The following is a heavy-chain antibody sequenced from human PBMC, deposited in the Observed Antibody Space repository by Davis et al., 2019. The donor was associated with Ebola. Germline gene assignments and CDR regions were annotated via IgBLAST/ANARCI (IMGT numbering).Heavy chain of an antibody. D-gene: IGHD1-26*01. CDR2: INPSGGST. Sequence: AASVKVSCKASGYTFTSYYMHWVRQAPGQGLEWMGIINPSGGSTSYAQKFQGRVTMTRDTSTSTVYMELSSLRSEDTAVYYCARDWVGATSLKYYYGMDVWGQGTTVTVSS. J-gene: IGHJ6*02. CDR3: ARDWVGATSLKYYYGMDV. CDR1: GYTFTSYY. V-gene: IGHV1-46*01.